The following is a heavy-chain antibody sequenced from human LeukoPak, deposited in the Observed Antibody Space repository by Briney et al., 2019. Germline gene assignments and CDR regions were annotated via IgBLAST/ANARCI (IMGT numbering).Heavy chain of an antibody. CDR3: ARASPTLFRGYSGYLKYYYYGMDV. CDR1: GYTFTSYA. J-gene: IGHJ6*04. Sequence: ASVKASSKASGYTFTSYAMHWVRQAPGQRLEWMGWINAGNGNTKYSQKFQGRVTITRDTSASTAYMELSSLRSEDTAVYYCARASPTLFRGYSGYLKYYYYGMDVWGKGTTVTVSS. V-gene: IGHV1-3*01. D-gene: IGHD5-12*01. CDR2: INAGNGNT.